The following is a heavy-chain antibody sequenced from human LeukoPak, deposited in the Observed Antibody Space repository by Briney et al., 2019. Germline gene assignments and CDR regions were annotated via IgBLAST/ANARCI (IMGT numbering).Heavy chain of an antibody. V-gene: IGHV3-48*04. J-gene: IGHJ4*02. D-gene: IGHD2-21*02. CDR1: GFTFGSYS. Sequence: GGSLRLSCAASGFTFGSYSMNWVRQAPGKGLEWVSYITSSSSTIYYADSVKGRFTISRDNAKNSLYLQMNSLRAEDTAVYYCAREAYCGGDCYSPDFDYWGQGTLVTVSS. CDR2: ITSSSSTI. CDR3: AREAYCGGDCYSPDFDY.